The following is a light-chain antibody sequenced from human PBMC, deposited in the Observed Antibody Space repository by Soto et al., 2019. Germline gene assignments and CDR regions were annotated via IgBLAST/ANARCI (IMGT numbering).Light chain of an antibody. CDR3: CSHADGGTLV. Sequence: QSVLTQPASVSGSPGQSITISCTGTTRDVGKNKFVSWYQQHAGEVPKLMIYEATKWPSGVPIRFSGSKSGVTASLTISGLQADDEADYYCCSHADGGTLVFGGGTKLTVL. CDR2: EAT. CDR1: TRDVGKNKF. V-gene: IGLV2-23*01. J-gene: IGLJ3*02.